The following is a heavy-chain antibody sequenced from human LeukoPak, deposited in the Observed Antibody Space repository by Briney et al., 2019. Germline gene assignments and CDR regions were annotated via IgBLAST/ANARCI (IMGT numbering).Heavy chain of an antibody. V-gene: IGHV3-23*01. CDR3: AKSLRSTVVTLGD. Sequence: PGGSLRLSCAVSGITLSNYGMSWVRQAPGKGLEWAAGISDSGGRTNYADSVKGRFTISRDNRKNTLYLQMNSLRAEDTAVYYCAKSLRSTVVTLGDWGQGTLVTVSS. CDR2: ISDSGGRT. D-gene: IGHD4-23*01. CDR1: GITLSNYG. J-gene: IGHJ4*02.